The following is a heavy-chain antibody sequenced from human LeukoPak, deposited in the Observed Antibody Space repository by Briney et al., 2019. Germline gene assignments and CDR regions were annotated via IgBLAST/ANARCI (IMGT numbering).Heavy chain of an antibody. J-gene: IGHJ4*02. D-gene: IGHD6-13*01. CDR2: INPNIGDT. V-gene: IGHV1-2*07. Sequence: ASVKVSCKTSGYSFTAYYMHWVRQAHGQGIEWMGWINPNIGDTNYRHEFQGRVTMTRDTSISTAYMDLNRLTSDDTAVYYCAREGYSSSWRGYYFDSWGQGTLVTVSS. CDR3: AREGYSSSWRGYYFDS. CDR1: GYSFTAYY.